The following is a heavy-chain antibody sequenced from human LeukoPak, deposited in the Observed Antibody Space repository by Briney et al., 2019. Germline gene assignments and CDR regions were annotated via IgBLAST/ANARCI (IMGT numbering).Heavy chain of an antibody. CDR3: VTGSYYTTGAFDI. Sequence: PGGSLRLSCTAYGFTVTYTWMSWVRQAPGKGLEWVGRIRSTIDAGATEYAAPVEGRFTVSRDDSKQTIYLQMDSLKTEDTAVYYCVTGSYYTTGAFDIWGPGTMVTVPS. CDR2: IRSTIDAGAT. D-gene: IGHD1-26*01. CDR1: GFTVTYTW. J-gene: IGHJ3*02. V-gene: IGHV3-15*01.